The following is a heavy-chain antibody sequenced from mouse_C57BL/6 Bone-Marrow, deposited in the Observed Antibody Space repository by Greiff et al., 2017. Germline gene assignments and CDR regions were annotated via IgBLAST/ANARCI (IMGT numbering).Heavy chain of an antibody. J-gene: IGHJ4*01. V-gene: IGHV1-50*01. CDR3: ARSYDGYYGYAMDY. CDR2: IDPSDSYT. Sequence: QVQLQQPGAELVKPGASVKLSCKASGYTFTSYWMQWVKQRPGQGLEWIGEIDPSDSYTNYNQKFKGKATLTVDTSSSIAYMQLSSLTSEDSAVYYCARSYDGYYGYAMDYWGQGTSVTVSS. CDR1: GYTFTSYW. D-gene: IGHD2-3*01.